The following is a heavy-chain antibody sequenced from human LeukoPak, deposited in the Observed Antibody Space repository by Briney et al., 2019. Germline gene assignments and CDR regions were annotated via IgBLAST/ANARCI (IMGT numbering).Heavy chain of an antibody. CDR1: GGSISSYY. D-gene: IGHD3-22*01. CDR2: IYYTGST. Sequence: SETLSLTCTVSGGSISSYYWSWIRQPPGKALDWIGYIYYTGSTNYNPSLKSRVTISVDTSKNHFSLKLSSVTAADTAVYYCARMYDSSGYYYPFDYWGQGTLVTVSS. J-gene: IGHJ4*02. CDR3: ARMYDSSGYYYPFDY. V-gene: IGHV4-59*08.